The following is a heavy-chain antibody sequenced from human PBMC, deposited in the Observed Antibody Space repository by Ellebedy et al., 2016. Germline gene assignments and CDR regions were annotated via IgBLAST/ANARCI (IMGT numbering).Heavy chain of an antibody. CDR1: GGSISSSSYY. CDR2: ISYSGNT. CDR3: ARDRQIKMVRGGPRWYFDL. V-gene: IGHV4-39*07. Sequence: GSLRLSCTVSGGSISSSSYYWGWIRQPPGKGLEWIASISYSGNTYSNPSLKSRVTISVDTSKNQFSLKLSSVTAADTAVYYCARDRQIKMVRGGPRWYFDLWGRGTLVTVSS. J-gene: IGHJ2*01. D-gene: IGHD3-10*01.